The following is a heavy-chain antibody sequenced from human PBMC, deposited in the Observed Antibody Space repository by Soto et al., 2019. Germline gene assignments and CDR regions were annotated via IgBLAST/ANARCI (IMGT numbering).Heavy chain of an antibody. Sequence: PWGSLRLSCSASVFTVSSNYMSWCRQAPGKGLEWVSVIYSGESKLYADSVKGRFTISRDNFKNTLYLQMNSLRAEDTAVYYCARDPSRSSSLGWFDPWGQGALVTVSS. CDR2: IYSGESK. V-gene: IGHV3-53*01. CDR1: VFTVSSNY. CDR3: ARDPSRSSSLGWFDP. D-gene: IGHD6-6*01. J-gene: IGHJ5*02.